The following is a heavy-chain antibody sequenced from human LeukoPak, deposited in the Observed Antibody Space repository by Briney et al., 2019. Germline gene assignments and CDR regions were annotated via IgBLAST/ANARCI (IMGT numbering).Heavy chain of an antibody. J-gene: IGHJ4*02. CDR2: IWYDGSNK. CDR1: GFTFSSYG. D-gene: IGHD3-22*01. V-gene: IGHV3-33*01. Sequence: GGSLRLSCAASGFTFSSYGMHWVRQAPGKGLEWVAVIWYDGSNKYYADSVKGRFTISRDNSKNTLYLQMNSLRAEDTAVSYCARGGPDSSGYYYYFDYWGQGTLVTVSS. CDR3: ARGGPDSSGYYYYFDY.